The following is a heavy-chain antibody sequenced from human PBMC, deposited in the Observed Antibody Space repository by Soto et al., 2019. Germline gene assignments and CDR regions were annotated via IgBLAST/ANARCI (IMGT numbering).Heavy chain of an antibody. D-gene: IGHD6-19*01. CDR3: AKDSELAVAGIDY. CDR2: ISYDGRNK. V-gene: IGHV3-30*18. Sequence: QVQLVESGGGVVQPGRSLRLSCAASGFTFSSYGMHWVRQAPGKGLEWVAVISYDGRNKYYADSVKGRFTISRDNSKNTLYLQMNSLRAEDTAVYYCAKDSELAVAGIDYWGQGTRVTV. J-gene: IGHJ4*02. CDR1: GFTFSSYG.